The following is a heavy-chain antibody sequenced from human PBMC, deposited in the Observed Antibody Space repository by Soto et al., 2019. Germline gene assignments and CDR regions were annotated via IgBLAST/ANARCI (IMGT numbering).Heavy chain of an antibody. J-gene: IGHJ4*02. CDR2: IIPIFGTA. CDR1: GGTFSSYA. Sequence: QVQLVQSGAEVKKPGSSVKVSCKASGGTFSSYAISWVRQAPGQGLEWTGGIIPIFGTANYAQKFQGRVTITADESTSTGYLELRSLRSEHTAVYYCARESRYCSGGSCYFLPGIDYWGQGTLVTVSS. D-gene: IGHD2-15*01. V-gene: IGHV1-69*12. CDR3: ARESRYCSGGSCYFLPGIDY.